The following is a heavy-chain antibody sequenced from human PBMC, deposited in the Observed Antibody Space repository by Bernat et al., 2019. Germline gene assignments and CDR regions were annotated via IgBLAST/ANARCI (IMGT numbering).Heavy chain of an antibody. CDR1: GFTGSSYG. CDR3: AGVDY. J-gene: IGHJ4*02. CDR2: INQDGSEK. V-gene: IGHV3-7*04. Sequence: EVQLVESGGGLVQPGGSLRLSCAGSGFTGSSYGMNWIRQAPGKGLEWVANINQDGSEKSFVDSVKGRFTISGDNAKNSVYLQMNSLSAEDTALYYCAGVDYWGQGTLVTVSS.